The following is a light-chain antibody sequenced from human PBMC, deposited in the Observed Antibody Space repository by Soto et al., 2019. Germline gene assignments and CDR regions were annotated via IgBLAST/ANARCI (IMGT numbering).Light chain of an antibody. CDR2: GAS. Sequence: EIVLTQSPGTLSLSPGEGATLSCRASQSVSSSYIAWYQQRPGQTPSLLIYGASTRATGIPDRFSGSGSGTHFTLTISRLEPGDSAVYYCQHFGGTTFTFGQGTRLEIK. CDR3: QHFGGTTFT. V-gene: IGKV3-20*01. CDR1: QSVSSSY. J-gene: IGKJ5*01.